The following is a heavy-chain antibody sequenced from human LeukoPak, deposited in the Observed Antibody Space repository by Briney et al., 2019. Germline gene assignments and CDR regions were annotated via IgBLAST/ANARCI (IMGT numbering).Heavy chain of an antibody. CDR3: ARGIEASD. CDR1: GFTFSGYS. J-gene: IGHJ4*02. D-gene: IGHD2-15*01. CDR2: ISSSSNYI. Sequence: GGSLRLSCAASGFTFSGYSMNWVRQAPGKGLEWVSSISSSSNYIHYADSVKGRFTISRDNAKSSLYLHMNSLRDEDTAVYYCARGIEASDWGQGTLVTVSS. V-gene: IGHV3-21*01.